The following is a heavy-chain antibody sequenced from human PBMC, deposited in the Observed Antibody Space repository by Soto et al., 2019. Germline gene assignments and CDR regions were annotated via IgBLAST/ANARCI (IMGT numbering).Heavy chain of an antibody. Sequence: GASVKVSCKASGYTFAAYFMHWVRQAPGQGLEWRGIINPSGGSTNYAQRFQGRVAMTWDTSTSTVHMELGSLRSDDTAVYYCARAPYSSSSFFFDFWGQGTPVTVSS. V-gene: IGHV1-46*01. J-gene: IGHJ4*02. CDR1: GYTFAAYF. CDR3: ARAPYSSSSFFFDF. D-gene: IGHD6-6*01. CDR2: INPSGGST.